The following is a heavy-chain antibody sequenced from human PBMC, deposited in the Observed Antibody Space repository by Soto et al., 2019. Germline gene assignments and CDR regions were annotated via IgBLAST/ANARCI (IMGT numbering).Heavy chain of an antibody. CDR2: IWYDGSNK. Sequence: LRLSCAASGFTFSSYGMHWVRQAPGKGLEWVAVIWYDGSNKYYADSVKGRFTISRDNSKNTLYLQMNSLRAEDTAVYYCARGWAPLYYDILTGYYGPFDYWGQGTLVTVSS. CDR1: GFTFSSYG. CDR3: ARGWAPLYYDILTGYYGPFDY. J-gene: IGHJ4*02. V-gene: IGHV3-33*01. D-gene: IGHD3-9*01.